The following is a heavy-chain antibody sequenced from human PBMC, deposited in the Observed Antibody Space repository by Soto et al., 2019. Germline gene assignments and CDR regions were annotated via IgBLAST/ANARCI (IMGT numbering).Heavy chain of an antibody. CDR1: GFTFYNYA. CDR3: AKKGLGSLATYCTTGDCHYAFDV. V-gene: IGHV3-23*01. D-gene: IGHD2-8*01. J-gene: IGHJ3*01. CDR2: ISGGGDGT. Sequence: EVQLLESGGGLVRPGGSLRLSCAASGFTFYNYAMNWVRQAPGKGLEWVSTISGGGDGTYYADSVKGRFTISRDNSRNAVYLQINSLRAAETAVYYCAKKGLGSLATYCTTGDCHYAFDVWGQGTRVTVSS.